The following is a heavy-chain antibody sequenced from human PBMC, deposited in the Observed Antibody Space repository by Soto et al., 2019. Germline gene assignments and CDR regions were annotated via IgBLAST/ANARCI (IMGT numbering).Heavy chain of an antibody. D-gene: IGHD6-13*01. CDR2: SRNKHKSYTT. J-gene: IGHJ6*02. CDR1: GFTASDYY. CDR3: ERGEATAGRDNYHGLDV. V-gene: IGHV3-72*01. Sequence: EVQLVESGGGLVQPGGSLRLSCAASGFTASDYYMDWVRQAPGKGLEWIGRSRNKHKSYTTEDAASVNGRVTISRDETKNTVYLQMNSLKTEDTAVYYCERGEATAGRDNYHGLDVWGQGTTVTV.